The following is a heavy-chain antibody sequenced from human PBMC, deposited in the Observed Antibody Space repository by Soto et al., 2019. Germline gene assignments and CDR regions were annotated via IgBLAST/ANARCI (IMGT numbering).Heavy chain of an antibody. CDR2: ISARGGIS. D-gene: IGHD4-4*01. Sequence: DVQLLESGGGLVQPGGSLRLSCAASGFSFSSYAMVWVRQAPGKGLEWVSVISARGGISYFADSVKGRFTISRDNSKNVLSLEMNSLRAEDTAIYFCAKGSIEYSASVDNWGQGTLVLVSS. CDR3: AKGSIEYSASVDN. J-gene: IGHJ4*02. CDR1: GFSFSSYA. V-gene: IGHV3-23*01.